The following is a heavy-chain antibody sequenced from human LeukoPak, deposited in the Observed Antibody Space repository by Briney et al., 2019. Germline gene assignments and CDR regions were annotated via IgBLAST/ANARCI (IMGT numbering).Heavy chain of an antibody. CDR2: IIPIFGTA. J-gene: IGHJ4*02. D-gene: IGHD3-9*01. V-gene: IGHV1-69*06. Sequence: ASVKVSCKASGGTFSSYAISWVRQAPGQGLEWMGGIIPIFGTANYAQKFEGRVTITADKSTSTAYMELSSLRSEDTAVYYCARGGELRYFDWLLSDWGQGTLVTVSS. CDR1: GGTFSSYA. CDR3: ARGGELRYFDWLLSD.